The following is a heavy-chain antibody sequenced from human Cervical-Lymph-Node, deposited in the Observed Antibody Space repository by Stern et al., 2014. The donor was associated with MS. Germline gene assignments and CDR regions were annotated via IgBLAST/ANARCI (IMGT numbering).Heavy chain of an antibody. Sequence: VQLVASGGGVVQPGRSLRLSCAASGITFKVYAMYWVRQAPGKGLEWVALISSDGSNTYYADSVKGRFTISRDNSKNTVYLQMDSLRPGDTAVYYCARGGLSRLLEWLDSWGQGTLVTVSA. D-gene: IGHD3-16*01. J-gene: IGHJ5*01. V-gene: IGHV3-30*01. CDR2: ISSDGSNT. CDR3: ARGGLSRLLEWLDS. CDR1: GITFKVYA.